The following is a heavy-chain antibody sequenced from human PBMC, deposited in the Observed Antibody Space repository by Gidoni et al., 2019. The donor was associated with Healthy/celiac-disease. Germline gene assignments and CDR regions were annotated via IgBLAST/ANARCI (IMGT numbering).Heavy chain of an antibody. Sequence: QVQLQESGPGLVKPSETLSLTCTVSGGSISSYYWSWIRQPPGKGLEWIGYIYYSGSTNYNPSLKSRVTISVDTSKNQFSLKLSSVTAADTAVYYCARVRITMVRGAYYYYGMDVWGQGTTVTVSS. V-gene: IGHV4-59*01. CDR3: ARVRITMVRGAYYYYGMDV. CDR1: GGSISSYY. D-gene: IGHD3-10*01. CDR2: IYYSGST. J-gene: IGHJ6*02.